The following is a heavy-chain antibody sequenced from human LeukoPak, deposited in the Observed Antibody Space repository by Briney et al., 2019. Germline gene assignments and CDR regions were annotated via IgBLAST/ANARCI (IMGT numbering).Heavy chain of an antibody. V-gene: IGHV3-48*03. CDR3: ARGRFGSC. J-gene: IGHJ1*01. CDR1: GFTFSGYE. Sequence: GGSLRLSCTASGFTFSGYEMNWVRQAPGKGLEWVSYISSSGNSIYYADSVKGRFTISRGNAKNSLYLQMNSLRAEDMAVYYCARGRFGSCWGQGTLVTVSS. D-gene: IGHD6-13*01. CDR2: ISSSGNSI.